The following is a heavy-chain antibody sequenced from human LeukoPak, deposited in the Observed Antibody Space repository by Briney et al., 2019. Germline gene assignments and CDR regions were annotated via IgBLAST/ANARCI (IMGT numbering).Heavy chain of an antibody. CDR2: IYTSGST. D-gene: IGHD4-17*01. CDR3: ARSGETGGY. V-gene: IGHV4-59*10. CDR1: GGSFSGYY. J-gene: IGHJ4*02. Sequence: SETLSLTCAVYGGSFSGYYWSWIRQPAGKGLEWIGRIYTSGSTNYNPSLKSRVTISVDTSKNQFSLKLSSVTAADTAVYYCARSGETGGYWGQGTLVTVSS.